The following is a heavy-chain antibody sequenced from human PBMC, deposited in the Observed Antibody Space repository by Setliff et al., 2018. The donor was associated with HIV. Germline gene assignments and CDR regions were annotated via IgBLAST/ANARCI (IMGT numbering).Heavy chain of an antibody. CDR1: GGSISSSNKY. CDR2: IHYSGST. V-gene: IGHV4-39*07. CDR3: ARDRFGVPAND. J-gene: IGHJ4*02. Sequence: SETLSLTCTVSGGSISSSNKYWGWIRQPPGKGLEWIGSIHYSGSTYYNPSLKSRITISVDTSNNQFSLHLRSVTAADTAVYFCARDRFGVPANDWGQGILVTVSS. D-gene: IGHD3-3*01.